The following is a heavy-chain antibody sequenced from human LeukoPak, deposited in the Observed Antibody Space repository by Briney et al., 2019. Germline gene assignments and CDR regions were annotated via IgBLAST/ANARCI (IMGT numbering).Heavy chain of an antibody. CDR1: AYTFTGYY. CDR2: IYPNSGGT. V-gene: IGHV1-2*02. CDR3: ARVESATDAFDI. Sequence: ASVKVSCKASAYTFTGYYMHWVRQAPGQGLEWMGWIYPNSGGTNYAQKFQGRVTMTGDRSISTAYMELSRLRSDDTAVYYCARVESATDAFDIWGQGTMVTVSS. D-gene: IGHD3-3*01. J-gene: IGHJ3*02.